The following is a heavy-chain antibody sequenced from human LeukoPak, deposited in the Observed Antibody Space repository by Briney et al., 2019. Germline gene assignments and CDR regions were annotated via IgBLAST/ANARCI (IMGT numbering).Heavy chain of an antibody. D-gene: IGHD3-10*01. CDR3: ARGSSRDYGMDV. J-gene: IGHJ6*02. V-gene: IGHV3-7*01. Sequence: PGGSLRLSCAASGFTFTSYWMSWVRQAPGKGLEWVANIKEDGSEKYYVDSVKGRFTISRDNAKNSVSLQMNSLRAEDTAVYYCARGSSRDYGMDVWGQGTTVTVSS. CDR2: IKEDGSEK. CDR1: GFTFTSYW.